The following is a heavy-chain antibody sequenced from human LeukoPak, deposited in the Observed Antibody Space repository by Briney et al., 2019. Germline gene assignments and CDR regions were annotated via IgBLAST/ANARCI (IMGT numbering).Heavy chain of an antibody. V-gene: IGHV3-21*01. J-gene: IGHJ4*02. CDR1: GFTFSSYS. Sequence: GGSLRLSCAASGFTFSSYSMNWVRQAPGKGLEWVSSISSSSSYIYYADSVKGRFTISRDNAKNSLYLQMNSLRAEDTAVYYCASPSGGRHPGSFDYWGQGTLVTVSS. CDR2: ISSSSSYI. CDR3: ASPSGGRHPGSFDY. D-gene: IGHD3-10*01.